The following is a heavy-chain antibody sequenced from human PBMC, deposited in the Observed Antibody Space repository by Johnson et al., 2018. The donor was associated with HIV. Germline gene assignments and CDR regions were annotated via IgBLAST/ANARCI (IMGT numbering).Heavy chain of an antibody. CDR2: IGTAGDT. D-gene: IGHD4-11*01. V-gene: IGHV3-13*01. J-gene: IGHJ3*02. Sequence: VQLVESGGGLVQPGGSLRLSCAASGFTFSSYDMHWVRQATGKGLEWVSAIGTAGDTYYPGSVRGRFTISRENAKNSLYLQMNSLRLEDTALYYCARVPFPRPTSPNYINDAFDIWGQGTLVAVSS. CDR1: GFTFSSYD. CDR3: ARVPFPRPTSPNYINDAFDI.